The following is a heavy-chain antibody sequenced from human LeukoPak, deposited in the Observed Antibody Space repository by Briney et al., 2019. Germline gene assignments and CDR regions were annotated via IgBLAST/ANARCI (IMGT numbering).Heavy chain of an antibody. CDR3: ARVSWFPGTSYYYMDV. Sequence: PSETLSLTCTVSGGSINSGSYYWSWIRQPAGKGLEWIGRIYTSGSTNYNPSLKSRATISVDTPKNQFSLKLSSVTAADTAVYYCARVSWFPGTSYYYMDVWGKGTTVTVSS. J-gene: IGHJ6*03. CDR2: IYTSGST. D-gene: IGHD1-1*01. V-gene: IGHV4-61*02. CDR1: GGSINSGSYY.